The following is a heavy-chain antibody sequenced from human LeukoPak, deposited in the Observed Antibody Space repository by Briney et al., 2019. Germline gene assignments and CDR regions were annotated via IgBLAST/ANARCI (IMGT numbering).Heavy chain of an antibody. D-gene: IGHD3-9*01. J-gene: IGHJ4*02. CDR2: ISAYNGNT. V-gene: IGHV1-18*04. Sequence: ASVKVSCKASGYTFTSDGISWVRQAPGQGLEWMGWISAYNGNTNYAQKLQGRVTMTTDTSTSTAYMELRSLRSDDTAVYYCASNGGYDILTGYDFDYWGQGTLVTVSS. CDR3: ASNGGYDILTGYDFDY. CDR1: GYTFTSDG.